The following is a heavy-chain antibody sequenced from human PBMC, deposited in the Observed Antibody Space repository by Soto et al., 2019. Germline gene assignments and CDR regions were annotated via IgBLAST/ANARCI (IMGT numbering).Heavy chain of an antibody. Sequence: QVQLQESGPGLVKPSETLSLTCTVSSGSISIYSWSWIRQPPGKGLEWIGYVSYSGRTTYNPSLTSRVTISVDTSKNQSSLKLCTVTAADTAVYYCARTSYQLLMFDYWGQGTRVTVSS. CDR1: SGSISIYS. D-gene: IGHD2-2*01. J-gene: IGHJ4*02. CDR3: ARTSYQLLMFDY. V-gene: IGHV4-59*01. CDR2: VSYSGRT.